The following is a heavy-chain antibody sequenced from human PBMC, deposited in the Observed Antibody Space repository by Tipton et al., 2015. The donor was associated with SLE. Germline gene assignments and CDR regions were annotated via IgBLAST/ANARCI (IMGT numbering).Heavy chain of an antibody. V-gene: IGHV4-39*07. CDR2: IYYSGST. J-gene: IGHJ5*02. D-gene: IGHD2-2*01. Sequence: LRLTCTVSGGSISSSSYYWGWIRQPPGKGLEWIGSIYYSGSTYYNPSLKSRVTISVDTSKNQFSLKLSSVTAADTAVYYCARGLRAQYQLLSYNWFDPWGQGTLVTVSS. CDR1: GGSISSSSYY. CDR3: ARGLRAQYQLLSYNWFDP.